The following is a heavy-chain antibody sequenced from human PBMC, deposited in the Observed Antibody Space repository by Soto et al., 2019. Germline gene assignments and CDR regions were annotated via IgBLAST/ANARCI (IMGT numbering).Heavy chain of an antibody. Sequence: SETLSLTCAVYGGSFSGYYWSWIRQPPGKGLEWIGEINHSGSTNYNPSLKSRVTISVDTSKNQFSLKLSSVTAADTAVYYCARGRGATYYWGQGTLVTVSS. CDR3: ARGRGATYY. D-gene: IGHD1-26*01. J-gene: IGHJ4*02. V-gene: IGHV4-34*01. CDR1: GGSFSGYY. CDR2: INHSGST.